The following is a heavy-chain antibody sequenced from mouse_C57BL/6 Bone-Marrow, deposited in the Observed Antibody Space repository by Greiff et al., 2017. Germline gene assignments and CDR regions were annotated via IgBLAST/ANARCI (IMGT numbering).Heavy chain of an antibody. CDR1: GYTFTSYG. V-gene: IGHV1-81*01. CDR3: ARWGGSGNYVFYAMDY. J-gene: IGHJ4*01. CDR2: IYPRSGNT. Sequence: QVQLKQSGAELARPGASVKLSCKASGYTFTSYGISWVKQRTGQGLEWIGEIYPRSGNTYYNEKFKGKATLTADKSSSTAYMELRSLTSEDSAVYFSARWGGSGNYVFYAMDYWGQGTSVTVSS. D-gene: IGHD2-1*01.